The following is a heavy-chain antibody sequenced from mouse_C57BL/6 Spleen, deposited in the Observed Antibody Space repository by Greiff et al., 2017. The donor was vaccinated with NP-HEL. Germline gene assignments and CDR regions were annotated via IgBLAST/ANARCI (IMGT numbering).Heavy chain of an antibody. J-gene: IGHJ4*01. D-gene: IGHD1-1*01. CDR3: ARWGTTVVAGGYYAMDY. CDR1: GYTFTDYN. Sequence: VQLQQSGPELVKPGASVKIPCKASGYTFTDYNMDWVKQSHGKSLEWIGDINPNNGGTIYNQKFKGKATLTVDKSSSTAYMELRSLTSEDTAVYYCARWGTTVVAGGYYAMDYWGQGTSVTVSS. CDR2: INPNNGGT. V-gene: IGHV1-18*01.